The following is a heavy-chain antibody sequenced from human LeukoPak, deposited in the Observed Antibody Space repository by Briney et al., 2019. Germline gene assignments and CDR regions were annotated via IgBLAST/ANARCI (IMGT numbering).Heavy chain of an antibody. D-gene: IGHD5-12*01. CDR2: MNPNSGNT. CDR1: GYTFTSYD. J-gene: IGHJ2*01. Sequence: ASVKVSCKASGYTFTSYDINWVRQATGQGLEWMGWMNPNSGNTGYAQEFQGRVTMTRNTSISTAYMELSSLRSEDTAVYYCARAKKGWLRLSYWYFDPWGRGTLVTVSS. CDR3: ARAKKGWLRLSYWYFDP. V-gene: IGHV1-8*01.